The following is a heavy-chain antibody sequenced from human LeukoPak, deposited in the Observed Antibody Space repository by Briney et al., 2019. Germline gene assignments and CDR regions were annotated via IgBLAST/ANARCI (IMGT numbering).Heavy chain of an antibody. CDR2: INYSGNT. Sequence: SETLSLTCSVSGGSVRSSSYYWGWIRQPPGKGLEWIASINYSGNTYYNPSLKSRVTISVDTSKNQVSLKLTSVTASDTAVYFCSRRNLMWSWFDPWGQGTVVTVPS. D-gene: IGHD1-14*01. CDR1: GGSVRSSSYY. V-gene: IGHV4-39*01. CDR3: SRRNLMWSWFDP. J-gene: IGHJ5*02.